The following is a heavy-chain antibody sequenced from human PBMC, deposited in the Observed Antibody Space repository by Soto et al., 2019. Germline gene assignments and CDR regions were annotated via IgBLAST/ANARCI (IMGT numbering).Heavy chain of an antibody. V-gene: IGHV4-4*02. CDR2: IFPSGNT. CDR3: ARRTWGMDV. Sequence: QVQLQESGPGLVKPSGTLSLTCAVSSGSIDTTNWWRWVRQPPGKGLEWIGEIFPSGNTYYNPSLASRVTISVDTSKNQFSLNLRSVTAADTAVYYCARRTWGMDVWGQGTTVTVSS. CDR1: SGSIDTTNW. D-gene: IGHD2-8*01. J-gene: IGHJ6*02.